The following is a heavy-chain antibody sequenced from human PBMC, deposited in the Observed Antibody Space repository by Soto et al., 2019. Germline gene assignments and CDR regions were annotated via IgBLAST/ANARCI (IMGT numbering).Heavy chain of an antibody. Sequence: QVQLVQSGAEVKKPGASVKVSCKVSGYTLTELSMHWVRQAPGKGLEWMGGFDPEDGETIYAQKFQGRVTMTEDTSTDAAYMELSSLRAEDTAVSYCATVVPGYSSSWYYVPYSANWFAPWGQGTLVTVSS. V-gene: IGHV1-24*01. CDR2: FDPEDGET. J-gene: IGHJ5*02. CDR1: GYTLTELS. CDR3: ATVVPGYSSSWYYVPYSANWFAP. D-gene: IGHD6-13*01.